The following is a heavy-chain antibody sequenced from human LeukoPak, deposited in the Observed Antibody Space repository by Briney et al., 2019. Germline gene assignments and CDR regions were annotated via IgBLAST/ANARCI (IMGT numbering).Heavy chain of an antibody. Sequence: PGGSLRLSCAGTAFTFSTYAMSWVRQAPGKGLEWVSTISGSGGSTYYADSVKGRFTISRDNSKNTLYLQMNSLRGEDTAVYYCAKDPHYDSNGYYYEGSFDYWGQGTLVTVSS. CDR2: ISGSGGST. V-gene: IGHV3-23*01. CDR1: AFTFSTYA. CDR3: AKDPHYDSNGYYYEGSFDY. J-gene: IGHJ4*02. D-gene: IGHD3-22*01.